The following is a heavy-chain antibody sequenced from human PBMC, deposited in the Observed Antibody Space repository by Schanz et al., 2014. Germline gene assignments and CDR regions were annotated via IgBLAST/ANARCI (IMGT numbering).Heavy chain of an antibody. CDR2: INHSGST. CDR1: GGSLSGY. V-gene: IGHV4-34*01. CDR3: ARGRVVPAAPEFDY. Sequence: QVQLQQWGAGLLKPSETLSLSCAVYGGSLSGYWGWIRQPPGKGLEWIGEINHSGSTNYNPTLKSRVTISVDTSRNQFSLKLSSVTAADTAVYYCARGRVVPAAPEFDYWGQGILVTVSS. D-gene: IGHD2-2*01. J-gene: IGHJ4*02.